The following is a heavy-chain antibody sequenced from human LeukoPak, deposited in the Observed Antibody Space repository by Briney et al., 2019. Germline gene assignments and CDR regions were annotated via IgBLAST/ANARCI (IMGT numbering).Heavy chain of an antibody. CDR2: IYHSGST. Sequence: PSETLPLTCAVSGYSISSGYYWGWIRQPPGKGLEWIGSIYHSGSTYYNPSLKSRVTISVDTSKNQFSLKLSSVTAADTAVYYCARRWATKLSIFAFDIWGQGTMVTVSS. D-gene: IGHD2/OR15-2a*01. J-gene: IGHJ3*02. CDR1: GYSISSGYY. V-gene: IGHV4-38-2*01. CDR3: ARRWATKLSIFAFDI.